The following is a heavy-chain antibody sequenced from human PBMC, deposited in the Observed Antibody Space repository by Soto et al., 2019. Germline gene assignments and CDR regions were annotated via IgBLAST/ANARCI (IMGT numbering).Heavy chain of an antibody. CDR2: IGPYNGNT. CDR1: GYTFTSYG. J-gene: IGHJ4*02. CDR3: AKDRWEWLRFGYFDY. Sequence: ASVKVSCKASGYTFTSYGISWVRQAPGKGLEWMGWIGPYNGNTNYAQKLQGRVTMTEDTSTDTAYMELSSLRSEDTAVYYCAKDRWEWLRFGYFDYWGQGTLVTVSS. D-gene: IGHD5-12*01. V-gene: IGHV1-18*01.